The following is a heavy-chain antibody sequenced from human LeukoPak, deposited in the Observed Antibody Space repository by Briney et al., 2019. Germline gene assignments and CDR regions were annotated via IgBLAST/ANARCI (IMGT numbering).Heavy chain of an antibody. CDR3: ARITYYYDSSGYNDAFDI. D-gene: IGHD3-22*01. CDR1: GGSISSSSYY. V-gene: IGHV4-39*07. CDR2: IYYSGST. J-gene: IGHJ3*02. Sequence: PSETLSLTCTVSGGSISSSSYYWGWIRQPPGTGLEWIGSIYYSGSTYYNPSLKSRVTISVDTSKNQFSLKLSSVTAADTAVYYCARITYYYDSSGYNDAFDIWGQGTMVTVSS.